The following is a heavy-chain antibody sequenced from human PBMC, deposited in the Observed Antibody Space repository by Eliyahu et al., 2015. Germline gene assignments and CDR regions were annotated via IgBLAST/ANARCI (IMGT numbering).Heavy chain of an antibody. J-gene: IGHJ4*02. Sequence: QVQLVQSGAEVKKPGSSVKISCKASGGTFSPYTISWVRQAPGQGLEWMGGIIPIFGTGNYAQKFQGRVTITADESTSTAYMELSSLRSDDTAVYYCVRETPTRQDMITFGGVMNYWGQGTLVTVSS. CDR3: VRETPTRQDMITFGGVMNY. D-gene: IGHD3-16*01. CDR2: IIPIFGTG. CDR1: GGTFSPYT. V-gene: IGHV1-69*01.